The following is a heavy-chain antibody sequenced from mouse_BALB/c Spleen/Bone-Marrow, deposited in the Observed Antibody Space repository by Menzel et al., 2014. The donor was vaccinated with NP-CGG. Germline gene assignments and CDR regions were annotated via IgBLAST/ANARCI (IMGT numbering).Heavy chain of an antibody. Sequence: QVQLQQSGAELVRPGSSVKISCKASGYAFSNYWMNWVKQRPGQGLEWIGQIYPGDGDTNYNGKFKGKATLTADKSSSTAYMQLSSITSEDSAVYFCAKLLRADCAMDYWGQGTSVTVSS. CDR3: AKLLRADCAMDY. CDR1: GYAFSNYW. J-gene: IGHJ4*01. V-gene: IGHV1-80*01. D-gene: IGHD1-1*01. CDR2: IYPGDGDT.